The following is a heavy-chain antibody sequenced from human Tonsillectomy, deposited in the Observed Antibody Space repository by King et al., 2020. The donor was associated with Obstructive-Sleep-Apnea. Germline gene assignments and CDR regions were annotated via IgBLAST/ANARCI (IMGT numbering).Heavy chain of an antibody. Sequence: VQLVESGGGLVQPGGSLRLSCVASKFTFRNYAMNWVRQAPGKGLEWVSGITGSGDKTYYSDAVEGRFTISRDNSKNTLYLQMKGLRAEDTAVYFCAKDHDISGWFGWFDPWGQGTLVTVSS. D-gene: IGHD6-13*01. CDR1: KFTFRNYA. J-gene: IGHJ5*02. V-gene: IGHV3-23*04. CDR3: AKDHDISGWFGWFDP. CDR2: ITGSGDKT.